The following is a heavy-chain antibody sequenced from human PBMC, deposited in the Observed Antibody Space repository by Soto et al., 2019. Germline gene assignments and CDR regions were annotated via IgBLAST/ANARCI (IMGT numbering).Heavy chain of an antibody. J-gene: IGHJ5*02. CDR3: ASTGNTIFGVAKGWFDP. V-gene: IGHV4-59*12. Sequence: SETLSLTCTVSGDSINKNYWSWTRQPPGKGLEWTGYIYHSGSTYYNPSLKSRVTISVDRSKNQFSLKLSSVTAADTAVYYCASTGNTIFGVAKGWFDPWGQGTLVTVSS. CDR1: GDSINKNY. CDR2: IYHSGST. D-gene: IGHD3-3*01.